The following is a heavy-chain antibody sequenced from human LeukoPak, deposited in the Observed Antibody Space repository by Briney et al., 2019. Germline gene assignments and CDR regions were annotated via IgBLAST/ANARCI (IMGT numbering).Heavy chain of an antibody. CDR1: GGSIRSSSYH. Sequence: SETLSLTCTVSGGSIRSSSYHWGWICQPPGKGLEWIGSIYYSGSTYYNPSLKSRVTISVDTSKNQFSLKLSSVTAADTAVYYCARHLGVVVQYYFDYWGQGTLVTVSS. D-gene: IGHD2-15*01. CDR2: IYYSGST. V-gene: IGHV4-39*01. CDR3: ARHLGVVVQYYFDY. J-gene: IGHJ4*02.